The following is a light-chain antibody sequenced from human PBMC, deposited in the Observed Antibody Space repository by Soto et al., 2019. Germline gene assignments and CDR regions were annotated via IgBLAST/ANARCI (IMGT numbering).Light chain of an antibody. CDR2: DSD. Sequence: QSVLTQPPSVSGAPGQRVTISCTGSSSNIGAGYDVHWYQQLPGTAPKLLIYDSDNRHSGVPDRFSGSKSGTSASLAITGLQAEDEADYYCQSYDSSLSGSVVFGGGTKLTVL. CDR1: SSNIGAGYD. CDR3: QSYDSSLSGSVV. J-gene: IGLJ2*01. V-gene: IGLV1-40*01.